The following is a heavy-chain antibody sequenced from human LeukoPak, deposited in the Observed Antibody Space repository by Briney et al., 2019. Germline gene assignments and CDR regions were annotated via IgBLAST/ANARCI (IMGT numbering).Heavy chain of an antibody. J-gene: IGHJ6*02. CDR1: GFTFSSYG. CDR3: AKDSSYYDILTGYKYYYYGVDV. Sequence: VRCLRLSCAASGFTFSSYGMHWVRQAPGKGLEWVAVISYDGSNKYYADSVKGRFTISRDNSKNTLYLQMNSLRAEDTAVYYCAKDSSYYDILTGYKYYYYGVDVWGQGTTVTVSS. CDR2: ISYDGSNK. D-gene: IGHD3-9*01. V-gene: IGHV3-30*18.